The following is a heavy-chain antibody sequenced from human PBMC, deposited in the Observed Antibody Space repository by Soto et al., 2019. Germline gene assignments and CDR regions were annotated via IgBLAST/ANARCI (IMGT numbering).Heavy chain of an antibody. J-gene: IGHJ6*03. V-gene: IGHV1-8*01. CDR3: ASRSSGHGRYYYYYMDV. CDR2: MNPNSGNT. D-gene: IGHD3-10*01. CDR1: GYTFTSYD. Sequence: GASVKVSCKASGYTFTSYDINWVRQATGQGLEWMGWMNPNSGNTGYAQKFQGRVTMTRNTSISTAYMELSSLRSEDTAVYYCASRSSGHGRYYYYYMDVWGKGTTVTVSS.